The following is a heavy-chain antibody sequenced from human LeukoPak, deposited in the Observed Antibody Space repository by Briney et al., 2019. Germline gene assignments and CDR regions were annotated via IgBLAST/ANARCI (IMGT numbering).Heavy chain of an antibody. V-gene: IGHV3-30*04. CDR1: GFTFSSYA. CDR3: ARLGGITGRNYFDY. J-gene: IGHJ4*02. Sequence: PGRSLRLSCAASGFTFSSYAMHWVRQATGKGLEWVAVISYDGGNKYYADSVKGRFTISRDNSKNTLYLQMNSLRAEDTAVYYCARLGGITGRNYFDYWGQGTLVTVSS. CDR2: ISYDGGNK. D-gene: IGHD1-20*01.